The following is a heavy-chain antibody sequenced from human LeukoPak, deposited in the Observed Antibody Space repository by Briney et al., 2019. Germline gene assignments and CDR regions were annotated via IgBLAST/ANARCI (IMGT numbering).Heavy chain of an antibody. CDR1: GFTVSSNY. J-gene: IGHJ3*02. V-gene: IGHV3-53*01. CDR2: IYSGGST. D-gene: IGHD3-10*01. Sequence: GGSLRLSCAASGFTVSSNYMSWVRQAPGKGLEWVSVIYSGGSTYYADSVKGRFTISRDNSKNTLYLQMNSLRAEDTAVYYCARDPGYYGSAFDIWGQGTMVTVSS. CDR3: ARDPGYYGSAFDI.